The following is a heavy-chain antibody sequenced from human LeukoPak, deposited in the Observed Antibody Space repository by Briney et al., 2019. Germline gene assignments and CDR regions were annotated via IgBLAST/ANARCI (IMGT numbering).Heavy chain of an antibody. V-gene: IGHV4-4*07. D-gene: IGHD3-22*01. Sequence: PSETLSLTCTVSGDSISSYYWSCIRQPAGKGLEWIGRISASGSTNYNPSLKSRVTISVDESKNEFSLKLSSATAADTAVYYCARGPYYETSGSWFDPWGQGTLVTVSS. CDR3: ARGPYYETSGSWFDP. J-gene: IGHJ5*02. CDR2: ISASGST. CDR1: GDSISSYY.